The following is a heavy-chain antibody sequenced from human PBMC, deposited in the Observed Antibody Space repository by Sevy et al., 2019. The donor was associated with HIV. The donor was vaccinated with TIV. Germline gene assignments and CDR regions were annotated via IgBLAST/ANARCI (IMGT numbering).Heavy chain of an antibody. V-gene: IGHV3-48*01. CDR3: ARDLTRMFF. Sequence: GGSLRLSCAASGFTFSSYAMSWVRQAPGKGLEWVSYISSSSITIYYADSVRGRFTISRDNAKKSLYLQMTNLRAEDTAVYYCARDLTRMFFWGQGTTVTVSS. J-gene: IGHJ6*02. D-gene: IGHD3-10*02. CDR1: GFTFSSYA. CDR2: ISSSSITI.